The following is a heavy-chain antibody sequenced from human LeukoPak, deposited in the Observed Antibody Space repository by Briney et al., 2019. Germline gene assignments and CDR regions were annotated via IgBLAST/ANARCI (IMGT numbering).Heavy chain of an antibody. CDR1: GFTFSSYA. Sequence: PGGSLRLSCAASGFTFSSYAMSWVRQAPGKGLEWVSAISGSGGSTYYADSVKGRFTISRDNSKNTVYLQMNSLRAEDTAVYYCAKVSCTNGVCPYYFDYWGQGTLVTVSS. CDR3: AKVSCTNGVCPYYFDY. CDR2: ISGSGGST. D-gene: IGHD2-8*01. J-gene: IGHJ4*02. V-gene: IGHV3-23*01.